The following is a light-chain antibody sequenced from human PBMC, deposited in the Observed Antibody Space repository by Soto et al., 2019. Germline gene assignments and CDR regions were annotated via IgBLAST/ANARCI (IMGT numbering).Light chain of an antibody. CDR3: QQQGRSWIT. Sequence: EIVMTQSPATLSVSPGERATLSCRASQSVSSDLAWYHQKPGQAPRLLIYGASTRATGIPARFSGSGSGTDFTLTISRLEPEDFAVYYCQQQGRSWITFGQGTRLEIK. CDR2: GAS. J-gene: IGKJ5*01. V-gene: IGKV3-15*01. CDR1: QSVSSD.